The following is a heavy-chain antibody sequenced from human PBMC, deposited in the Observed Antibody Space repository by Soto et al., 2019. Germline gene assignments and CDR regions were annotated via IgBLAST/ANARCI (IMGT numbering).Heavy chain of an antibody. J-gene: IGHJ6*03. CDR3: ARGKVDTAYYMDV. CDR2: IYPGDSDT. Sequence: GGALKISCKGSGYSFTSYWIGWVRQMPGKGLEWMGIIYPGDSDTRYSPSFQGQVTISADKSISTAYLQWSSLKASDTAMYYCARGKVDTAYYMDVWGKGTTVTVSS. V-gene: IGHV5-51*01. CDR1: GYSFTSYW. D-gene: IGHD5-18*01.